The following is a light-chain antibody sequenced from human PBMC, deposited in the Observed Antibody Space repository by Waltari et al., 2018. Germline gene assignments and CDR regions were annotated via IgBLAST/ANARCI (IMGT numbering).Light chain of an antibody. CDR3: QQYDSIVLT. Sequence: CRASQSGSNNFLNWYQQKPGQAPRLLIYGASSRATGIPDRFSGSGSGTDFTLTISRLEPEDFAVYYCQQYDSIVLTFGGGTKVEI. CDR1: QSGSNNF. J-gene: IGKJ4*01. CDR2: GAS. V-gene: IGKV3-20*01.